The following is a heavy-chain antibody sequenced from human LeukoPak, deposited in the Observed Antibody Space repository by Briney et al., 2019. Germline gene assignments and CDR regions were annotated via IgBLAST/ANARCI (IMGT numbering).Heavy chain of an antibody. D-gene: IGHD6-19*01. CDR3: ARVASVVAGNDNAFDI. V-gene: IGHV3-21*01. Sequence: GGSLRLSCAASGFTFSSYSMNGVRQAPGKGLEWVSSISTSSSYIYYAGSVKGRFTISRDNARNSLYLQMNSLRAEDTAVYYCARVASVVAGNDNAFDIWGQGTMVTVSS. CDR2: ISTSSSYI. J-gene: IGHJ3*02. CDR1: GFTFSSYS.